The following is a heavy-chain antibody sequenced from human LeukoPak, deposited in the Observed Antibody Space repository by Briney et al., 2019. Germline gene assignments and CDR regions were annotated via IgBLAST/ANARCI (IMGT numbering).Heavy chain of an antibody. CDR3: ARELDYGGNNAFDI. Sequence: PSETLSLTCAVYGGSFSGYYWSWIRQPPGKGLEWIGEINHSGSTNYNPSLKSRVTISVDTSKNQFSLKLSSVTAADTAVYYCARELDYGGNNAFDIWGQGTMVTVSS. J-gene: IGHJ3*02. CDR1: GGSFSGYY. V-gene: IGHV4-34*01. D-gene: IGHD4-23*01. CDR2: INHSGST.